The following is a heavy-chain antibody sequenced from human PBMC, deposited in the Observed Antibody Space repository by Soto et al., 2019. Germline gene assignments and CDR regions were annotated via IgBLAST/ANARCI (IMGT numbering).Heavy chain of an antibody. Sequence: QISLKESGPTLVEPTETLTLTCSFSGFSLSSSGVGVGWFRQAPGKALECLAIIYWDNDRQYNPSLKNRLSILKDTSTNQLVLIVTYMEPVETGTYYCVHRVSYSFSCDVGWFDSWGPGAPVTVS. CDR3: VHRVSYSFSCDVGWFDS. CDR1: GFSLSSSGVG. D-gene: IGHD2-15*01. CDR2: IYWDNDR. J-gene: IGHJ5*01. V-gene: IGHV2-5*02.